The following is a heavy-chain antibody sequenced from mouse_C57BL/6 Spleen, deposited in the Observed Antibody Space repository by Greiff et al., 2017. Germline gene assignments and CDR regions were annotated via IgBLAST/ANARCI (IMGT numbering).Heavy chain of an antibody. CDR3: ARDRDYGHFDY. J-gene: IGHJ2*01. D-gene: IGHD1-1*01. CDR1: GYSITSGYY. CDR2: ISYDGSN. Sequence: EVQRVESGPGLVKPSQSLSLTCSVTGYSITSGYYWNWIRQFPGNKLEWMGYISYDGSNNYNPSLKNRISITRDTSKNQFFLKLNSVTTEDTATYYCARDRDYGHFDYWGQGTTLTVSS. V-gene: IGHV3-6*01.